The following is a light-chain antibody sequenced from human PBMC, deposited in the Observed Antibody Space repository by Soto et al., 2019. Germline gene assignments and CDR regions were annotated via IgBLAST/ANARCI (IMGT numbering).Light chain of an antibody. V-gene: IGLV2-11*01. Sequence: QSVLTQPRSVSGSPGQSVTISCTGTSSDVGDYINVSWYQQHPGKAPKLMIYDVTKRPSGVPDRFSGSKSGNTASLTISGLQAEDEAHYYCCSYAGTYTYVFGTGTKLTVL. J-gene: IGLJ1*01. CDR3: CSYAGTYTYV. CDR1: SSDVGDYIN. CDR2: DVT.